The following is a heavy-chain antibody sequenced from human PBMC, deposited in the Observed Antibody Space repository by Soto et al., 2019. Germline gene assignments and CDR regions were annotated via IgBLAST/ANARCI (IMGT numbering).Heavy chain of an antibody. CDR1: GYSFTSYW. Sequence: PGESLKISCKGSGYSFTSYWIGWVRQMPGKGLEWMGIIYPGDSDTRYSPSFQGQVTISADKSISTAYLQWSSLKASDTAMYYCARAMVRGNYYYILDVWGQGTTVTVSS. CDR3: ARAMVRGNYYYILDV. J-gene: IGHJ6*02. D-gene: IGHD3-10*01. CDR2: IYPGDSDT. V-gene: IGHV5-51*01.